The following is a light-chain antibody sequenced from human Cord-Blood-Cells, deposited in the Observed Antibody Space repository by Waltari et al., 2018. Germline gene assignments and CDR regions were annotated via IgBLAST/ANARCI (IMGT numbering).Light chain of an antibody. Sequence: DIQMTQSSSSLAESVGDRVRIPWQASQDIIHYLNWYQQKPGKAPKLLIYDASNLETGVPSRFSGSGSGTDFTFTISSLQPEDIATYYCQQYDNLPMYTFGQRTKLEIK. V-gene: IGKV1-33*01. CDR2: DAS. J-gene: IGKJ2*01. CDR1: QDIIHY. CDR3: QQYDNLPMYT.